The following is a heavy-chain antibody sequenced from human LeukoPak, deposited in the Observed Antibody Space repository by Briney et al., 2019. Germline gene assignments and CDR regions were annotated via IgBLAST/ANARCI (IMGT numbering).Heavy chain of an antibody. Sequence: GRSLRLSCAASGFTFDDYAMHWVRQAPGKGLEWVSYISSSGSTIYYADSVKGRFTISRDNAKNSLYLQMNSLRAEDTAVYYCARDAMVRGVISRNFDYWGQGTLVTVSS. D-gene: IGHD3-10*01. J-gene: IGHJ4*02. CDR2: ISSSGSTI. V-gene: IGHV3-11*01. CDR3: ARDAMVRGVISRNFDY. CDR1: GFTFDDYA.